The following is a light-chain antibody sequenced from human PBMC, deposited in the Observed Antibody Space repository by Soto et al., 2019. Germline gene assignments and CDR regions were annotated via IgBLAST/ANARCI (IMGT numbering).Light chain of an antibody. CDR2: DVS. Sequence: DIQMTQSPSTLSASVGDRVTITCRASQGISRDLAWYQQKPGKAPKLLIHDVSTLESGVPPRFSGGGSGTEFTLTISSLQPDDFATYYCQQYGSSPPYTFGQGTKLEIK. J-gene: IGKJ2*01. CDR3: QQYGSSPPYT. CDR1: QGISRD. V-gene: IGKV1-5*01.